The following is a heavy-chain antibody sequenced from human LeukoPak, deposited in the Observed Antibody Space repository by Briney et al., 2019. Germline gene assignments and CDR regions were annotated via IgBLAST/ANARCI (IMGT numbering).Heavy chain of an antibody. J-gene: IGHJ4*02. D-gene: IGHD6-13*01. CDR1: GGTFSSYA. CDR3: ARQSIAAAVTDY. CDR2: IIPILGIA. V-gene: IGHV1-69*04. Sequence: SVKVSCKASGGTFSSYAISWVRQAPGQGLEWMGRIIPILGIANYAQKFQGRVTITADKSTSTAYMELSSLRSEDTAVYYCARQSIAAAVTDYWGQGTLVTVSS.